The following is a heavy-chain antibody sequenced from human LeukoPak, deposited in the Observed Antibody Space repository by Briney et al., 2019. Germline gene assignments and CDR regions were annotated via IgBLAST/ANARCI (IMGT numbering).Heavy chain of an antibody. J-gene: IGHJ5*02. Sequence: SETLSLTSTVSGGSISSYYWSWIRQPPGKGLEWIGYIYYSGSTNYNPSLKSRVTISVDTSKNQFSLKLSSVTAADTAVYYCARAFGVVTTQNWFDPWGQGTLVTVSS. CDR2: IYYSGST. CDR1: GGSISSYY. D-gene: IGHD3-3*01. V-gene: IGHV4-59*01. CDR3: ARAFGVVTTQNWFDP.